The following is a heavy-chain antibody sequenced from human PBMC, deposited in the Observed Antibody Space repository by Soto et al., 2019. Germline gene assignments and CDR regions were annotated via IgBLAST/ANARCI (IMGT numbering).Heavy chain of an antibody. J-gene: IGHJ4*02. CDR1: ESTFGNYP. D-gene: IGHD6-13*01. CDR3: AKDQGSSWYEIDY. Sequence: EVQLLESGGGLVQPGGSRGLSCEASESTFGNYPVPWSRRAPGKGLEWVSTISGSGGSTYYEDSLKGRFTISRDNSKNTLYLQMNSLRAEDTAVYYCAKDQGSSWYEIDYWGQGTLVTVSS. CDR2: ISGSGGST. V-gene: IGHV3-23*01.